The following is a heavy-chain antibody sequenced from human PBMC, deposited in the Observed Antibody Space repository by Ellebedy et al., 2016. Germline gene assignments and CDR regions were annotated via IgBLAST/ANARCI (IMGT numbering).Heavy chain of an antibody. D-gene: IGHD3-10*01. V-gene: IGHV3-30-3*01. J-gene: IGHJ4*02. Sequence: GGSLRLXXAASGFTFSSYAMHWVRQAPGKGLEWVAVISYDGSNKYYADSVKGRFTISRDNSKNTLYLQMNSLRAEDTAVYYCARDWSWFGELFGYWGQGTLVTVSS. CDR1: GFTFSSYA. CDR2: ISYDGSNK. CDR3: ARDWSWFGELFGY.